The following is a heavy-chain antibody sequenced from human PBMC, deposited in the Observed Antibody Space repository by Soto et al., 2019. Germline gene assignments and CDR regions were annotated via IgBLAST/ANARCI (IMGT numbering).Heavy chain of an antibody. D-gene: IGHD3-16*02. V-gene: IGHV4-31*03. CDR1: GGSISSGGYY. CDR3: ARRVTFGGVIALFPGGYAFDI. J-gene: IGHJ3*02. Sequence: QVQLQESGPGLVKPSQTLSLTCTVSGGSISSGGYYWSWIRQHPGKGLEWIGYIYYSGSTYYNPSLKSRVTITVDTSNNQFSLKLSSVTAADTAVYYCARRVTFGGVIALFPGGYAFDIWGQGTMVTVSS. CDR2: IYYSGST.